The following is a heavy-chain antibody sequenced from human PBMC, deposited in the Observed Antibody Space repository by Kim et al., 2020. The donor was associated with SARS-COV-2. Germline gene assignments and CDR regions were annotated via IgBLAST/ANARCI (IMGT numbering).Heavy chain of an antibody. J-gene: IGHJ4*02. V-gene: IGHV3-23*01. CDR2: ISGSGGDT. CDR3: AHWKSRAFDY. D-gene: IGHD1-1*01. Sequence: GGSLRLSCAASGFAFSSYAMTWVRQAPGKGLEWVSTISGSGGDTYYADSVKGRFTISRDNSKNTLYLQMNSLRAEDTAVYYCAHWKSRAFDYWGQGTLVT. CDR1: GFAFSSYA.